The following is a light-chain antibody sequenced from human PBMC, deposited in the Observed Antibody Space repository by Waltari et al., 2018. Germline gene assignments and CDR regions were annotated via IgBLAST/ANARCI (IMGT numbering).Light chain of an antibody. CDR1: QSISGSW. J-gene: IGKJ4*01. CDR2: GAS. V-gene: IGKV3-20*01. CDR3: QQYDASSVN. Sequence: EIVLTQSPGTLSLSPGERATLSCRASQSISGSWLAWYQQKPGQAPRLLMYGASSRATALPDRFSGSGSGTDFTLTISRLEPEDFAVYYCQQYDASSVNFGGGTKVEIK.